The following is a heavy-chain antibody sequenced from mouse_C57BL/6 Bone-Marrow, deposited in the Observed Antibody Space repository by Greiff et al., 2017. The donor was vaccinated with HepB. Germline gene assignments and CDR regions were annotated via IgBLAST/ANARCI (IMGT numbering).Heavy chain of an antibody. Sequence: EVQLQESGPGLVKPSQSLSLTCSVTGYSITSGYYWNWIRQFPGNKLEWMGYISYDGSNNYNPSLKNRISITRDTSKNQFFLTLNSVTTEDTATYYCARDGYYGSSLFAYWGQGTLVTVSA. V-gene: IGHV3-6*01. J-gene: IGHJ3*01. D-gene: IGHD1-1*01. CDR3: ARDGYYGSSLFAY. CDR2: ISYDGSN. CDR1: GYSITSGYY.